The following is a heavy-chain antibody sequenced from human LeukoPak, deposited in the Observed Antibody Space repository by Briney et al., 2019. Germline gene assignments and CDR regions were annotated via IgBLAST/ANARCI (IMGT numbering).Heavy chain of an antibody. V-gene: IGHV3-11*04. J-gene: IGHJ3*02. CDR3: AKDHTYYYDSSGSFDAFDI. Sequence: GGSLRLSCAASGFTFRDYYMSWIRQAPGKGLEWVSYISSSVTTIYYADSVKGRVTISRDNSKNTLYLQMNSLRAEDTAVYYCAKDHTYYYDSSGSFDAFDIWGQGTMVTVSS. CDR1: GFTFRDYY. D-gene: IGHD3-22*01. CDR2: ISSSVTTI.